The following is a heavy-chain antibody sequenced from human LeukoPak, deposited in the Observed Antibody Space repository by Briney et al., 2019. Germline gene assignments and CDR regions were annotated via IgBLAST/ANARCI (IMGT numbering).Heavy chain of an antibody. D-gene: IGHD3-3*02. Sequence: PSETLSLTCTVSGYSISSGYYWGCIRQPPGKGLEWIGSIYHSGSTYYNPSLKSRVTISVDTSKNQFSLKLGSVTAGDTAVYYCARDLSGSEDYWGQGTLVTVSS. V-gene: IGHV4-38-2*02. J-gene: IGHJ4*02. CDR2: IYHSGST. CDR3: ARDLSGSEDY. CDR1: GYSISSGYY.